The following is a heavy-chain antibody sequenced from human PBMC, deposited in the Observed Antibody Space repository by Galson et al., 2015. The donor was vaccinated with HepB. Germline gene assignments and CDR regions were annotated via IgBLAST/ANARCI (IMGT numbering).Heavy chain of an antibody. V-gene: IGHV4-59*01. CDR3: ARIRSYNWNEDALDY. CDR2: IYYTGSY. D-gene: IGHD1-20*01. Sequence: ETLSLTCTVSNGSISSYYWNWIRQVPGKGLEWIGYIYYTGSYKYNPSLKNRLTISVDTSKNQFSLRLRSVTAADTAMYYCARIRSYNWNEDALDYWGRGTLVTVSS. CDR1: NGSISSYY. J-gene: IGHJ4*02.